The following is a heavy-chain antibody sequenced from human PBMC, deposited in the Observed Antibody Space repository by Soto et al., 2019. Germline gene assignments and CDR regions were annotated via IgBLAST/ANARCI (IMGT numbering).Heavy chain of an antibody. Sequence: GGSLRLSCAASGLTFSGSAMHWVRQASGKGLEWVGRIRSKANSYATASAASVKGRFTISRDDSKNTAYLQMNSLKTEDTAVYYCTRLVGDYVGNYFDQWGQGTLVTVSS. V-gene: IGHV3-73*01. CDR2: IRSKANSYAT. J-gene: IGHJ4*02. D-gene: IGHD4-17*01. CDR1: GLTFSGSA. CDR3: TRLVGDYVGNYFDQ.